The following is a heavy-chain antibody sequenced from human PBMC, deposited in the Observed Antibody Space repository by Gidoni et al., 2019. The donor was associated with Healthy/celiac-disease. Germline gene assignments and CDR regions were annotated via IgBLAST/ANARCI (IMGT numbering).Heavy chain of an antibody. CDR3: ARGRVGQNGPDNWFDP. Sequence: QVQLQESGPGLVKPSETLSLTCTVSGYSISSGYYWGWIRQPPGKGLEWIGSIYHSGSTYYNPSLKSRVTISVDTSKNQFSLKLSSVTAADTTVYYCARGRVGQNGPDNWFDPWGQGTLVTVSS. CDR1: GYSISSGYY. V-gene: IGHV4-38-2*02. J-gene: IGHJ5*02. CDR2: IYHSGST. D-gene: IGHD1-26*01.